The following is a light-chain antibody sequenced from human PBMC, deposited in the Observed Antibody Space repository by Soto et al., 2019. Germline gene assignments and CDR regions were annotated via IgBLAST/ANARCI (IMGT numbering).Light chain of an antibody. J-gene: IGKJ4*01. CDR3: QHYYNWPIT. V-gene: IGKV3-15*01. Sequence: EIVLTQSPVTLSVSPGDRVTLSCRASQSVGSRLGWYQQKPGQAPRLLIYGASTRAKGVPARFSGSGSGTDFTLTISSLQSEDFAVYFCQHYYNWPITFGGGTKVDIE. CDR1: QSVGSR. CDR2: GAS.